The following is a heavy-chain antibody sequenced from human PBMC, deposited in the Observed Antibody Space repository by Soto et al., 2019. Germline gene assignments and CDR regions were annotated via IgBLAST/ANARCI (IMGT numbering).Heavy chain of an antibody. CDR2: IIPFYGTP. V-gene: IGHV1-69*01. CDR1: GGTFDRYG. CDR3: ARGGFCSRDCYRFDI. Sequence: QVQLVQSGAEVKKPGSSVKVSCKAIGGTFDRYGVSWVRQVPGQGLEWMGGIIPFYGTPNYPQKFQNRITITVDESTTTAILDLNSLTSEDSAAYFCARGGFCSRDCYRFDIWGQGTPVIVSS. D-gene: IGHD2-21*02. J-gene: IGHJ4*02.